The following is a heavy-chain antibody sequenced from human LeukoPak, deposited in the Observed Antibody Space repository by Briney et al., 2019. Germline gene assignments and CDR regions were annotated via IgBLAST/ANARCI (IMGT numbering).Heavy chain of an antibody. J-gene: IGHJ4*02. CDR3: ARFIAARPYFDY. CDR2: VSAYNGNT. V-gene: IGHV1-18*01. D-gene: IGHD6-6*01. CDR1: GYTFTSYG. Sequence: ASVKVSCKASGYTFTSYGISWVRQAPGQGLEWMGWVSAYNGNTNYAQKLQGRVTMTTDTSTSTAYMELRSLRSDDTAVYYCARFIAARPYFDYWGQGTLVTVSS.